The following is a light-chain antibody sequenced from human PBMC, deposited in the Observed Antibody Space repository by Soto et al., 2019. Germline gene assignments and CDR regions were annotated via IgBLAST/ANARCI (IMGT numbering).Light chain of an antibody. CDR1: QSLSNW. J-gene: IGKJ4*01. V-gene: IGKV1-5*01. Sequence: DIQMTQSPSTLSASVGDRVTITCRASQSLSNWLAWYPKKPGKAPKLLIYDASYLESGVPSRFSGGGSGTEFTLPISSRQPDDFATYYCHHHKTNSLSTFGGGTRVEIK. CDR2: DAS. CDR3: HHHKTNSLST.